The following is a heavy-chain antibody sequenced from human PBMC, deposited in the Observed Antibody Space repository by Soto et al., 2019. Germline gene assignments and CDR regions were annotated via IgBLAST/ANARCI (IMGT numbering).Heavy chain of an antibody. J-gene: IGHJ5*02. V-gene: IGHV4-31*03. CDR1: GGSINGGAYF. D-gene: IGHD6-13*01. Sequence: PSETLSLTCSVSGGSINGGAYFWSWIRHYPGKGREWIGYIHYTGRTYYNPSLESRATISVDTSKKHSSLKLSSVTAADTAVYYCARVSATGTRWFDPWGQGTLVTAPQ. CDR3: ARVSATGTRWFDP. CDR2: IHYTGRT.